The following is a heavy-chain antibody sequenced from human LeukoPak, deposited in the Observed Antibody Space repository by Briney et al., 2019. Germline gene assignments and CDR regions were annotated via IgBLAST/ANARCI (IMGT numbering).Heavy chain of an antibody. Sequence: PGGSLRLSCAASGFTFSGSAMHWVRKASGKGLEWVGRIRTKGKSYATEYAASVKGRFIISRDDLKNTAYLQMNSLKIEDTAVYYCTRTTVTMADWFDPWGQGTLVTVSS. D-gene: IGHD4-17*01. J-gene: IGHJ5*02. CDR1: GFTFSGSA. CDR2: IRTKGKSYAT. V-gene: IGHV3-73*01. CDR3: TRTTVTMADWFDP.